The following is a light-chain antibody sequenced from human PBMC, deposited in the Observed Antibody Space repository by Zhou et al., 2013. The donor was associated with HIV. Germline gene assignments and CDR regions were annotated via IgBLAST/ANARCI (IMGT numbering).Light chain of an antibody. CDR3: QHYNTYSPIT. CDR1: QSISFW. CDR2: KAS. J-gene: IGKJ5*01. V-gene: IGKV1-5*03. Sequence: DIQMTQSPSTLSAAVGDRVAITCRASQSISFWLAWYQQKPGKAPKLLIYKASSLESGVPIRFSGSGSGTEFTLTISSLQPDDFATYYCQHYNTYSPITFGQGTRLEIK.